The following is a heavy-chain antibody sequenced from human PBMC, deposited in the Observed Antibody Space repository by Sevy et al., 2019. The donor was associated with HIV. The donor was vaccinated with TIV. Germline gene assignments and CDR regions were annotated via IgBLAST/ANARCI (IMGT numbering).Heavy chain of an antibody. Sequence: GGSLRLSCAASGFTFSSYGMHWVRQAPGKGLEWVAFIRYDGSNKDYADSVKGRFTISRDNSKNTLYLQMNSLRAEDTAVYYCAKDIVAAAGTSGMDVWGQGTTVTVSS. D-gene: IGHD6-13*01. J-gene: IGHJ6*02. CDR1: GFTFSSYG. CDR2: IRYDGSNK. CDR3: AKDIVAAAGTSGMDV. V-gene: IGHV3-30*02.